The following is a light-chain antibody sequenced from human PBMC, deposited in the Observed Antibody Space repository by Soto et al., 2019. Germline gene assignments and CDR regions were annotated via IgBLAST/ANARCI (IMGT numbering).Light chain of an antibody. Sequence: EIVLTQSPATLSLSPGARAPLSCRARQSVSKSLAWYQQKPGQAPRLLIYTTSNRATGIPARFSGSGSRTDFTLTISSLEPEDFAVYYCQQGNNWPLFTFGPGTKVD. V-gene: IGKV3-11*01. CDR2: TTS. J-gene: IGKJ3*01. CDR3: QQGNNWPLFT. CDR1: QSVSKS.